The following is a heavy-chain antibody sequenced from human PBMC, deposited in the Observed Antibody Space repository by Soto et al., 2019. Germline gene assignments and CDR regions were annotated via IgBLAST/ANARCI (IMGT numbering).Heavy chain of an antibody. Sequence: SVKVSCKASGGTFSSYAISWVRQAPGQGLEWMGGIIPIFDTANYAQKFQGRVTITADKSTSTAYMELSSLRSEDTAVYFCARLRGSSQAGYYGLDAWGQGTTVTVSS. J-gene: IGHJ6*02. D-gene: IGHD3-16*01. V-gene: IGHV1-69*06. CDR3: ARLRGSSQAGYYGLDA. CDR1: GGTFSSYA. CDR2: IIPIFDTA.